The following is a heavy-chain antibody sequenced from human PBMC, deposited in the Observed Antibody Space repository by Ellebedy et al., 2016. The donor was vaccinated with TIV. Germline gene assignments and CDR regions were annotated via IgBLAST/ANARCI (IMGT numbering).Heavy chain of an antibody. D-gene: IGHD3-16*01. J-gene: IGHJ4*02. CDR1: GFTFSNYA. V-gene: IGHV3-23*01. Sequence: GGSLRLXXAASGFTFSNYAMSWVRQAPGKGLEWVSGIRASGTYTYYADSVKGRFTISRDNSKNTLYLQMNSLRAEDTAVYYCARVAFGGTVEDFWGQGALVTVSS. CDR2: IRASGTYT. CDR3: ARVAFGGTVEDF.